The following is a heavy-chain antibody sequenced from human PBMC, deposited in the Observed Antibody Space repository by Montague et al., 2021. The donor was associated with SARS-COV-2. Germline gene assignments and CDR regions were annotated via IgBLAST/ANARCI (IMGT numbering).Heavy chain of an antibody. CDR2: IDWDNDK. CDR1: GFSLSTSGMS. V-gene: IGHV2-70*11. D-gene: IGHD2-2*01. J-gene: IGHJ6*02. Sequence: PALVKPTQTLTLTCTFSGFSLSTSGMSVTWIRQPPGKALEWLARIDWDNDKYYSTSLKTRLTISKDTSKNQVVLTVTNVDPFDTATDYCARIASLVVPGDIPQVYYYGLDVWGQGTTVIVSS. CDR3: ARIASLVVPGDIPQVYYYGLDV.